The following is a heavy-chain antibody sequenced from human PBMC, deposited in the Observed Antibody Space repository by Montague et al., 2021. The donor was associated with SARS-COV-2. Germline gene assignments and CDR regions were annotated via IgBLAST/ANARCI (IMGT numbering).Heavy chain of an antibody. CDR2: ISSDSKWI. J-gene: IGHJ6*02. V-gene: IGHV3-21*01. CDR3: ARDQRSWSFEAWRPTGYYYGMDV. CDR1: GLAFSSYS. Sequence: SLRLSCAASGLAFSSYSMIWVRQAPGKGLEWVSSISSDSKWIYYTNSVKGRFTISRDNSKNTLYLQMNSLRAEDTAVYYCARDQRSWSFEAWRPTGYYYGMDVWGQGTTVTVSS. D-gene: IGHD6-13*01.